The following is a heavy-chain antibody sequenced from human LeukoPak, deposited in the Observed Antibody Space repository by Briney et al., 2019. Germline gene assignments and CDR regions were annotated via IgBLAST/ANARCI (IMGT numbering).Heavy chain of an antibody. D-gene: IGHD3-10*01. J-gene: IGHJ4*02. CDR2: IEQDVSEK. Sequence: GWALRVSCPASRLTFSRYWMRWVGQAPGKGREWVANIEQDVSEKCYVDSVKGQFTISRDNAKNSLYLQMNSLRAEDTAVYYCARHMVRGVFDYWGQGTLVTVSS. CDR1: RLTFSRYW. CDR3: ARHMVRGVFDY. V-gene: IGHV3-7*01.